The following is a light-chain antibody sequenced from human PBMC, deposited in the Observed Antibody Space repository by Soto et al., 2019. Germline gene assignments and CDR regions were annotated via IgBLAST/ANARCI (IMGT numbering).Light chain of an antibody. CDR1: QSLLHSNGYNY. Sequence: DIVMTQSPLSLPVTPGEPASIAFSSIQSLLHSNGYNYLDWYLQKPGQSPQLLIYLGSNRASGVPARFSGSRSGPEFTLTINSLQSEDFAIYYCQPYNNWPLTFGGGTKVDI. CDR2: LGS. CDR3: QPYNNWPLT. V-gene: IGKV2-28*01. J-gene: IGKJ4*01.